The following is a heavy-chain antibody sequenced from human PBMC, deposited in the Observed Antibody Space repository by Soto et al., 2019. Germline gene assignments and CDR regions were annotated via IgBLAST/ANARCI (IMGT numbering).Heavy chain of an antibody. CDR2: ISGTSSTI. CDR1: GFSFSNHN. V-gene: IGHV3-48*01. J-gene: IGHJ2*01. CDR3: AREEGSSGYYYWYFDL. D-gene: IGHD3-22*01. Sequence: EVQLVESGGGLVQPGGSLRLSCAASGFSFSNHNMNWVRQALGKGLEWVSYISGTSSTIYYGDSVKGRFTISRDNAKNSLYLQMNSLRAEDTAVYYCAREEGSSGYYYWYFDLWGRGTLVTVSS.